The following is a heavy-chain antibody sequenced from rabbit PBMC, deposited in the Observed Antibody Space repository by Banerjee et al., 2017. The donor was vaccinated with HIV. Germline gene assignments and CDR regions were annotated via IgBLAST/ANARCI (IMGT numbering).Heavy chain of an antibody. Sequence: QSLEESGGDLVKPGASLTLTCTASGFSFSNTYYIYWVRQAPGKGLKWIACIYIGSSGTTYYASWAKGRFTISKTSSTTVTLQMTSLTAADTATYFCARDPDYTGDGFIFNLWGPGTLVTVS. D-gene: IGHD4-2*01. CDR1: GFSFSNTYY. V-gene: IGHV1S40*01. J-gene: IGHJ4*01. CDR2: IYIGSSGTT. CDR3: ARDPDYTGDGFIFNL.